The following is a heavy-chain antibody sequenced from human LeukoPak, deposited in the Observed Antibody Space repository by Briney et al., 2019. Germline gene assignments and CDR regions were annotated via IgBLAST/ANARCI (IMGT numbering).Heavy chain of an antibody. Sequence: PSETLSLTCAVSGYSISSGYYWGWIRQPPGKGLEWIGSICHSGSTYYNPSLKSRVTISVDTSKNQFSLKLSSVTAADTAVYYCARGGSGYRGFQHWGQGTLVTVSS. CDR2: ICHSGST. CDR3: ARGGSGYRGFQH. J-gene: IGHJ1*01. CDR1: GYSISSGYY. D-gene: IGHD5-12*01. V-gene: IGHV4-38-2*01.